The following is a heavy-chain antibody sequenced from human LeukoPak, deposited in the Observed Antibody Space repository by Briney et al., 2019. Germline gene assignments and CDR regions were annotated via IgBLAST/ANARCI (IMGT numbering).Heavy chain of an antibody. CDR2: IYYSGST. CDR1: GGSISSYY. Sequence: SETLSLSCTVSGGSISSYYWSWIRQPPGKGLEWIGYIYYSGSTKYNPSLKSRVTISVDTSKNQFSLKLSSVTAADTAVYYCARGARAGYILEPFDYWGQGTLVTVSS. CDR3: ARGARAGYILEPFDY. J-gene: IGHJ4*02. D-gene: IGHD5-24*01. V-gene: IGHV4-59*08.